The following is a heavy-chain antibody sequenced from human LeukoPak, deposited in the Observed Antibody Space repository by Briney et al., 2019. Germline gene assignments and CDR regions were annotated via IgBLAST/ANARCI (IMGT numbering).Heavy chain of an antibody. J-gene: IGHJ4*02. V-gene: IGHV3-74*01. D-gene: IGHD3-16*01. CDR2: LNSDGSST. CDR1: GFTFSSYW. Sequence: GGSLRLSCAASGFTFSSYWMHWVRQVPGKGLVWVSRLNSDGSSTGYADSVKGRFTISRDNAKNTLYLQMNSLRAEDTAVYYCTRAKGGYFFDYWGQGTLVTVSS. CDR3: TRAKGGYFFDY.